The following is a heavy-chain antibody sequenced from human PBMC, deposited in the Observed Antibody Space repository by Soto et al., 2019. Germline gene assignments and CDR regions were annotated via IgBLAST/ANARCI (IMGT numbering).Heavy chain of an antibody. D-gene: IGHD3-3*01. V-gene: IGHV3-23*01. CDR3: AKAHEITVFGILISSPYDC. J-gene: IGHJ4*02. CDR2: ISGSGDGT. Sequence: GGSLRLSCAASGFIFSNYAMTWVRQSPGKGLEWVSAISGSGDGTYYADSVEGRFTISRDNSKNTMYLQMSSLRADETAVYYCAKAHEITVFGILISSPYDCWGPGTLVTVSS. CDR1: GFIFSNYA.